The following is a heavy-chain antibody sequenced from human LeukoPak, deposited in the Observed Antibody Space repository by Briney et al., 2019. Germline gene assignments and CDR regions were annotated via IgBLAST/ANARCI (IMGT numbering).Heavy chain of an antibody. Sequence: GGSLRLSCAASGFTFSSYGMHWVRQAPGKGLEWVAVISYDGSNKYYADSVKGRFTISRDNSKNTLYLQMNSLGAEDTAVYYCAKGRHPYDILTGSDYWGQGTLVTVSS. CDR2: ISYDGSNK. CDR1: GFTFSSYG. CDR3: AKGRHPYDILTGSDY. V-gene: IGHV3-30*18. D-gene: IGHD3-9*01. J-gene: IGHJ4*02.